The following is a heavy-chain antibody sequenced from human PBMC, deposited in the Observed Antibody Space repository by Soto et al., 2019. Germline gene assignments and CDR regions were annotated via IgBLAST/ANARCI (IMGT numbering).Heavy chain of an antibody. V-gene: IGHV3-15*01. D-gene: IGHD2-2*01. J-gene: IGHJ6*02. CDR2: IKSKTDGGTT. CDR1: GFTFSNAW. CDR3: TTEGVFPYCSSTSCHPYYGMDV. Sequence: EVQLVESGGGLVKPGGSLRLSCAASGFTFSNAWMSWVRQAPGKGLEWVGRIKSKTDGGTTDYAAPVKGRFTISRDDSKNTLYLQMNSLKTEDTAVYYCTTEGVFPYCSSTSCHPYYGMDVWGQGTTVTVSS.